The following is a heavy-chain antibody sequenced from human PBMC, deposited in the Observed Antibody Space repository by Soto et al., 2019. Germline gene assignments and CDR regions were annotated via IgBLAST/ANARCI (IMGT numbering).Heavy chain of an antibody. V-gene: IGHV3-23*01. J-gene: IGHJ6*02. CDR3: AKVGVGRYCSSTSCTTLDV. Sequence: EVQLLESGGGLVQPGGSLRLSCAASGFTFSSYAMSWVRQAPGKGLEWVSAISGSGGSTYYADSVKGRFTISRDNSKNTVYLQMNSLRAEDTAVYYCAKVGVGRYCSSTSCTTLDVWGQGTTVTVSS. CDR1: GFTFSSYA. CDR2: ISGSGGST. D-gene: IGHD2-2*01.